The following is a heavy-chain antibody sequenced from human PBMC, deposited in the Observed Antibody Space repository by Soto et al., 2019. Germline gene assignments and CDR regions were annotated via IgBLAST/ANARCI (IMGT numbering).Heavy chain of an antibody. D-gene: IGHD2-2*01. Sequence: EVQLVESGGGVVQPGRSLRLCCSASGFTFDDYAMNWVRQAPGKGLEWVSSISWNSGNIVYADSVRGRFTISRDNAKTSLHLRMNSLRAEDTALYYCTKGASTSCFSAFDLWGQGKMVTVSS. CDR2: ISWNSGNI. J-gene: IGHJ3*01. CDR3: TKGASTSCFSAFDL. CDR1: GFTFDDYA. V-gene: IGHV3-9*01.